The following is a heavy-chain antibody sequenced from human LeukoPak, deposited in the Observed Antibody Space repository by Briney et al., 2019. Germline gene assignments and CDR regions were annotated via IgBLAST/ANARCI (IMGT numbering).Heavy chain of an antibody. V-gene: IGHV1-69*04. CDR2: IIPILGIA. CDR3: PRAAYDILTGLPDDY. CDR1: GGTFSSYA. D-gene: IGHD3-9*01. J-gene: IGHJ4*02. Sequence: SVKVSCKASGGTFSSYAISWVRQAPGQGLEWMGRIIPILGIANYAQKFQGRVTITADKSTSTAYMELCSLRSEDTAVYYCPRAAYDILTGLPDDYWGQGTLVTVSS.